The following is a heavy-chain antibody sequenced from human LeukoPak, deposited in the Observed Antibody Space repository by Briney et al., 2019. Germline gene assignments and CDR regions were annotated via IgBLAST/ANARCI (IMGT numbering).Heavy chain of an antibody. Sequence: PGGSLRLSCAASGFTFSSYSMNWVRQAPGKGLEWVSYISSSSTIYYADSVKGRFTISRDNAKNSLYLQMNSLRAEDTAMYYCARDPSIVATIYFDYWGQGTLVTVSS. CDR1: GFTFSSYS. CDR2: ISSSSTI. V-gene: IGHV3-48*01. D-gene: IGHD5-12*01. CDR3: ARDPSIVATIYFDY. J-gene: IGHJ4*02.